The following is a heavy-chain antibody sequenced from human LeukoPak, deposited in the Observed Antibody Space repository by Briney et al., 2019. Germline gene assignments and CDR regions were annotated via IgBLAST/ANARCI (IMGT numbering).Heavy chain of an antibody. Sequence: GGSLRLSCAASGFTFSTYWMSWARQAPGKRPEWVAYIKQDGSEKDYVDSVKGRFTISRDNAKNSLYLQMNSLGAEDTAVYFCARGPLTEVAGTTWDSWGRGTLVTVSS. CDR2: IKQDGSEK. CDR1: GFTFSTYW. V-gene: IGHV3-7*03. CDR3: ARGPLTEVAGTTWDS. J-gene: IGHJ4*02. D-gene: IGHD6-19*01.